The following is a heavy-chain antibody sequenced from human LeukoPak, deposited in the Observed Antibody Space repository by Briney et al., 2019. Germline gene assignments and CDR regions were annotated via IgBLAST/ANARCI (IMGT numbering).Heavy chain of an antibody. CDR1: GFTFSSYA. Sequence: GGSLRPSCAASGFTFSSYAMSWVRQAPGKGLEWVSAISASGGTTYYADSVKGRFTISRDNSKNTLYLQMSSLRAEDTAVYYCAKEPREYCSSTSCPNWIDPWGQGTLVTVSS. D-gene: IGHD2-2*01. J-gene: IGHJ5*02. CDR2: ISASGGTT. CDR3: AKEPREYCSSTSCPNWIDP. V-gene: IGHV3-23*01.